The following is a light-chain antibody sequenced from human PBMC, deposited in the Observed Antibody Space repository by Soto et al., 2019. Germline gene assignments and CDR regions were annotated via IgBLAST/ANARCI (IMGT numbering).Light chain of an antibody. V-gene: IGKV1-5*03. Sequence: DIQMTQSPSTLSASVGDRVTITCRASQSIGSWLAWYQQKPGKAPNLLIYKASSLEGGVPSRFSGSGSGTEFTLTISSLQPDDFATYYCQQYNSYSWTFGQGTKVEIK. CDR2: KAS. CDR1: QSIGSW. J-gene: IGKJ1*01. CDR3: QQYNSYSWT.